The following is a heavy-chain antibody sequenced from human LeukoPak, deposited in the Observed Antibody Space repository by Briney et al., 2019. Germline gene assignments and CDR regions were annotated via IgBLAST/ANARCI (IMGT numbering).Heavy chain of an antibody. CDR2: IYYSGST. Sequence: SETLSLTCTVSGGSISSYYWSWIRQPPGKGLEWIGYIYYSGSTNYNPSLKSRVTISVDTSKNQFSLKLSSVTVADTAVYYCARGPLARYYFDYWGQGTLVTVSS. CDR1: GGSISSYY. V-gene: IGHV4-59*01. D-gene: IGHD3-3*02. CDR3: ARGPLARYYFDY. J-gene: IGHJ4*02.